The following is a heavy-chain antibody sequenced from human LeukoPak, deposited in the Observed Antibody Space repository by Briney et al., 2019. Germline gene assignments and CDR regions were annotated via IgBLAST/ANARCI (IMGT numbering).Heavy chain of an antibody. D-gene: IGHD4-17*01. Sequence: ASVKLSCKASGYTFIDYYMHWVRQAPGEGPEWMGWINPNSGGTQFAQKFQGRATMTRDTSITTAYMELNTLRSDDTAVYYCVRGRGTTVTTSVVYDYWGHESLVTVSS. CDR3: VRGRGTTVTTSVVYDY. J-gene: IGHJ4*01. CDR1: GYTFIDYY. V-gene: IGHV1-2*02. CDR2: INPNSGGT.